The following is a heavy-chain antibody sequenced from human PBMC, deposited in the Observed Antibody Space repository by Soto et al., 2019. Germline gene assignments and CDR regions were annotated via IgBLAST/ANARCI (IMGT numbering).Heavy chain of an antibody. CDR3: AKDGAIAAADYFFDY. J-gene: IGHJ4*02. D-gene: IGHD6-13*01. V-gene: IGHV3-30*18. Sequence: QVQLVESGGGVVQPGRSLKLSCAASGFTFSNYAIHWVRQAPGKGLEWVAVIASDGKDKRYADSVKGRFTISRYNSKNTVYLQMNSLRGEDTAVYYCAKDGAIAAADYFFDYWGQGSLVTVSS. CDR2: IASDGKDK. CDR1: GFTFSNYA.